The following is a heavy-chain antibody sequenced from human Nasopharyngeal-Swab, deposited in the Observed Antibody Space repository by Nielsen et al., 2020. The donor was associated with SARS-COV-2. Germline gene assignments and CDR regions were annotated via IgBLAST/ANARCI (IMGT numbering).Heavy chain of an antibody. D-gene: IGHD6-13*01. Sequence: GESLKISCAASGFTFSSYEMNWVRQAPGKGLEWVSYISSSGSTIYYADSVKGRFTISRDNAKNSLYLQMNSLRAEDTAVYYCARDGMWAIAAAGGFDYWGQGTLVTVSS. CDR3: ARDGMWAIAAAGGFDY. J-gene: IGHJ4*02. CDR2: ISSSGSTI. V-gene: IGHV3-48*03. CDR1: GFTFSSYE.